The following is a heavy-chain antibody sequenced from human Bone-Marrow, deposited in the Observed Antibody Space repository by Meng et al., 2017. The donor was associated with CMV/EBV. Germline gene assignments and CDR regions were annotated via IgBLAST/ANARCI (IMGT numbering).Heavy chain of an antibody. CDR3: ARVHKWLQSRGYYYGLGV. V-gene: IGHV3-21*06. D-gene: IGHD5-24*01. J-gene: IGHJ6*01. CDR1: GFTFSDYD. CDR2: ISGSSDYI. Sequence: GESLKISCAASGFTFSDYDMNWVRQAPGKGLEWVSSISGSSDYIYYADSVKGRFTISRDNTKNSLYLQTNSLRAEDTAVYYCARVHKWLQSRGYYYGLGVWGQGTTVTGSS.